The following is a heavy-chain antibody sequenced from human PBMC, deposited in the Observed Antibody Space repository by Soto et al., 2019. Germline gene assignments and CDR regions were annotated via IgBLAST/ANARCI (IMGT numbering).Heavy chain of an antibody. Sequence: PGASLRLSCAASGFSFSNYEMNWVRQAPGKGLEWVSGISGGSGDSTFYADSVKGRFTISTDNSKNTLHLQMNSLRTEDTAVYYCAKNQPSWATRAAFDYWGQGTLVTVSS. CDR3: AKNQPSWATRAAFDY. CDR2: ISGGSGDST. CDR1: GFSFSNYE. V-gene: IGHV3-23*01. D-gene: IGHD2-2*01. J-gene: IGHJ4*02.